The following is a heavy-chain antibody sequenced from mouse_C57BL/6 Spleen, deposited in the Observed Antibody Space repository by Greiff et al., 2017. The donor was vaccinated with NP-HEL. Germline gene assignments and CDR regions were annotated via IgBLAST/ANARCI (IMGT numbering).Heavy chain of an antibody. CDR2: INPNNGGT. CDR1: GYTFTDYY. J-gene: IGHJ2*01. V-gene: IGHV1-26*01. Sequence: EVQLQQSGPELVKPGASVKISCKASGYTFTDYYMNWVKQSHGKSLEWIGDINPNNGGTSYNQKFKGKATLTVDKSSSTAYMELRSLTSDDSAVYYCARSGQTYFDYWGQGTTLTVSS. CDR3: ARSGQTYFDY. D-gene: IGHD3-1*01.